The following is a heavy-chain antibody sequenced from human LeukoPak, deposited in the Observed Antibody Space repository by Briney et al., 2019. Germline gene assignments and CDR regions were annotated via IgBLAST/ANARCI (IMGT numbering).Heavy chain of an antibody. J-gene: IGHJ4*02. Sequence: GGSLRLSCAASGFTFSTLVMNWVRQAPGKGLEGVAILSYDGRKAYYADSVKGRFTVSRDNSKNTVLLQMKNLRVGHTHASYCTTVPDRGYSSGWPVPPHFDYWGQGTLVTVSS. V-gene: IGHV3-30*03. CDR1: GFTFSTLV. CDR3: TTVPDRGYSSGWPVPPHFDY. CDR2: LSYDGRKA. D-gene: IGHD6-25*01.